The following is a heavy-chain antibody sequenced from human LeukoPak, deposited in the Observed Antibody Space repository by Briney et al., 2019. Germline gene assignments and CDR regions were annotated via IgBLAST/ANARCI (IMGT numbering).Heavy chain of an antibody. CDR1: GFTFDDYG. D-gene: IGHD2-2*01. J-gene: IGHJ4*02. CDR2: INWNGGSK. CDR3: ARDVLRFCSSSSCYASWSY. Sequence: GGSLRLSCAASGFTFDDYGMSWVRQAPGKGLEWVSGINWNGGSKGYADSVKGRFTISRDNAKNSLYLQMNSLRAEDTALYYCARDVLRFCSSSSCYASWSYWGPGTLVTVSS. V-gene: IGHV3-20*04.